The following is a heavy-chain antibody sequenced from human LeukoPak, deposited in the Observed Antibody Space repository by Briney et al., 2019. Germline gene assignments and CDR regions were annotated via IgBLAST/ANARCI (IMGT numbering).Heavy chain of an antibody. J-gene: IGHJ6*02. CDR1: GFTFSTCS. CDR3: TKDMEWGMDV. V-gene: IGHV3-21*04. CDR2: ISGSSYHI. Sequence: GGSLRLSCAASGFTFSTCSMKWVRQAPGKALEWVSSISGSSYHIYYADSVKGRFTISRDNSKNFVYLQMHSLRTEDTALYYCTKDMEWGMDVWGQGTTVIVSS. D-gene: IGHD3-3*01.